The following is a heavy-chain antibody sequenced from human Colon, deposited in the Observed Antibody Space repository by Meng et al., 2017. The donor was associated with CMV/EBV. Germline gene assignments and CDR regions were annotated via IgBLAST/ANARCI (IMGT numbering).Heavy chain of an antibody. CDR1: GVSISTVNW. J-gene: IGHJ5*02. Sequence: LSLTCAVSGVSISTVNWWSWVRQPPGKGLEWIGEIYHSGTTRYNPSLKSRLTISMDRSKNQFFIRLTSVTAADTAVYYCAREDGVSGTWGQGTLVTVSS. D-gene: IGHD5-24*01. CDR2: IYHSGTT. CDR3: AREDGVSGT. V-gene: IGHV4-4*02.